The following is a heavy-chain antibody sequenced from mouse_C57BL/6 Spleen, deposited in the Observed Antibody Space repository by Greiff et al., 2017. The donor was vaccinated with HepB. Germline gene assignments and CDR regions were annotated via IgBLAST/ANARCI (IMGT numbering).Heavy chain of an antibody. Sequence: QLQQPGAELVKPGASVKMSCKASGYTFTSYWITWVKQRPGQGLEWIGDIYPGSGSTNYNEKFKSKATLTVDTSSSTAYMQLSSLTSEDSAVYYCARSGYSNYSYYAMDYWGQGTSVTVSS. J-gene: IGHJ4*01. CDR2: IYPGSGST. CDR3: ARSGYSNYSYYAMDY. CDR1: GYTFTSYW. V-gene: IGHV1-55*01. D-gene: IGHD2-5*01.